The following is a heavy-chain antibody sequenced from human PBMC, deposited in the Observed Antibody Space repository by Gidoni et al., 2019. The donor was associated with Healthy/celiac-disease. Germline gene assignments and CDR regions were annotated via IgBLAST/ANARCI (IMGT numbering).Heavy chain of an antibody. Sequence: EVQLVESGGGLVQPGGSLRLACAASGFTFSSYSMNWVRQAPGKGLAWVSYISSSSTTIYYADSVKGRFTISRDNAKNSLYLPMNSLRAEDTAVYYCARQYSSSRYYYYGMDVCGKGTTVTVSS. CDR2: ISSSSTTI. J-gene: IGHJ6*04. D-gene: IGHD6-13*01. V-gene: IGHV3-48*01. CDR3: ARQYSSSRYYYYGMDV. CDR1: GFTFSSYS.